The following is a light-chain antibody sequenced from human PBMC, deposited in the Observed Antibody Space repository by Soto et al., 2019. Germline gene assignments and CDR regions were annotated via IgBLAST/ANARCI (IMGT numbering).Light chain of an antibody. J-gene: IGKJ1*01. CDR1: ESINGK. V-gene: IGKV3-15*01. Sequence: EIVMTQSPATLSVSPGERVTLSCSASESINGKLAWYQQKPGQAPRLLIDDTATRAAGIPGRFSGSGSGTEFTLTISSLQSEDFAVYYCHQYKFWPQTFGQGTKVDFK. CDR2: DTA. CDR3: HQYKFWPQT.